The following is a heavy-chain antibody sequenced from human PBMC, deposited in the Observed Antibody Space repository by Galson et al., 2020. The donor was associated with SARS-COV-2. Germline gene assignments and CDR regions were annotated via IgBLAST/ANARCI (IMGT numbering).Heavy chain of an antibody. Sequence: GGSLRLSCAASGFIFNNYGLHWVRQAPGKGLEWVALIWHDGSIQYYADSVRGRFTISRDSSKNTLHLQMNSLRVEDTAVYYCARDRGGPPEDYWGQGTPVTVSS. CDR3: ARDRGGPPEDY. CDR2: IWHDGSIQ. D-gene: IGHD3-3*01. CDR1: GFIFNNYG. V-gene: IGHV3-33*01. J-gene: IGHJ4*02.